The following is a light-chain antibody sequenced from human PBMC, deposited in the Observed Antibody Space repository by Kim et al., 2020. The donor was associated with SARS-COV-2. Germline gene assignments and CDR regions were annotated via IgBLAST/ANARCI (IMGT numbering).Light chain of an antibody. CDR2: YDG. CDR1: NIGGKG. Sequence: APVKTASITCGGDNIGGKGVLWYQQKPGQAPVLVIYYDGDRPSGIPERFSGSNSGNTATLTISRVEAGDEADYFCQVWDSGSDWVFGGGTQLTVL. V-gene: IGLV3-21*01. CDR3: QVWDSGSDWV. J-gene: IGLJ3*02.